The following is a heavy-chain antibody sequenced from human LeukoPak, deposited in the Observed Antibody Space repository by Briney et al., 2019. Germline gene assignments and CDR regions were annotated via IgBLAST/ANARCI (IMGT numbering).Heavy chain of an antibody. CDR2: INPKSGGT. V-gene: IGHV1-2*02. CDR1: GYIFTGYY. J-gene: IGHJ4*02. Sequence: ASVKVSVKASGYIFTGYYMNWVRQAAGQGLEGMGGINPKSGGTNYAQKFQGRVTMTRDTSISTAYMELSRLRSDDTAVYYCARERHDYVWGSYRYSIDYWGQGTLVTVSS. D-gene: IGHD3-16*02. CDR3: ARERHDYVWGSYRYSIDY.